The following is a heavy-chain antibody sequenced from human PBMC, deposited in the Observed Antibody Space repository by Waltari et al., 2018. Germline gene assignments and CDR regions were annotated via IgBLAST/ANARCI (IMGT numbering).Heavy chain of an antibody. J-gene: IGHJ1*01. CDR3: AKGLYYYTTSGEWKAEYLQH. CDR1: GFTFTSYA. CDR2: INERGSST. D-gene: IGHD3-10*01. V-gene: IGHV3-23*01. Sequence: EVQLSESGGGLVQPGGSRRLSCAASGFTFTSYALNWVRQTPGKGLEWVSAINERGSSTYYADSVKGRFTSSRDNSKNTVYLQMNSLRAEDTALYYCAKGLYYYTTSGEWKAEYLQHWGQGTLVTVSS.